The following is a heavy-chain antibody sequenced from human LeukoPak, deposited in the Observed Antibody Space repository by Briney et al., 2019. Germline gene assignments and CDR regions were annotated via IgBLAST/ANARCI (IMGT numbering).Heavy chain of an antibody. CDR2: ISNNGGYT. D-gene: IGHD2-2*01. V-gene: IGHV3-23*01. J-gene: IGHJ4*02. CDR3: AKLDCSSTSCYVFNEAGSFDY. CDR1: GFTFSSSA. Sequence: GGSLRLSCAASGFTFSSSAMSWVRQAPGKGLEWVSAISNNGGYTYYADSVQGRFTISRDNSKSTLCLQMNSLRAEDTAVYYRAKLDCSSTSCYVFNEAGSFDYWGQGTLVTVSS.